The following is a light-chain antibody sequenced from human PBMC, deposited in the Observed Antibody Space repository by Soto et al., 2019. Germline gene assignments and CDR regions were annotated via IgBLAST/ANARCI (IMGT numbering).Light chain of an antibody. CDR2: ATS. CDR3: QQAKISLVT. V-gene: IGKV1-12*01. Sequence: DIQMTQSPSSVSASVGDRVTITCRAGQAISAWLAWYQQKPGKAPKLLIYATSTLQVGVPSRYSGGTPGTEFTLTINSLQPEDFATYYCQQAKISLVTFGGGTKVE. J-gene: IGKJ4*01. CDR1: QAISAW.